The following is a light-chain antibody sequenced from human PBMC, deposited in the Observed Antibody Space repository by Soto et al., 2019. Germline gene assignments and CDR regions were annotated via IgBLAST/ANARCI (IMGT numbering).Light chain of an antibody. Sequence: EIVLPQSPGTLSLSPGERATLTCRASQSVSSYLAWYQQKPGQAPRLLIYGASSRATGIPDRFRGSGSGTDFTLTISGLEPEDFAVYYCQQYVSSPLTFGGGTKVEIK. CDR2: GAS. V-gene: IGKV3-20*01. CDR3: QQYVSSPLT. CDR1: QSVSSY. J-gene: IGKJ4*01.